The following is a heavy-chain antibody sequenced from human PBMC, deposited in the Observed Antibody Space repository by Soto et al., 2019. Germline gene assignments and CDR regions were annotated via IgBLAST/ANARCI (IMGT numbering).Heavy chain of an antibody. V-gene: IGHV1-69*01. CDR3: AGGRIVVVGSRAYYGMDV. D-gene: IGHD3-22*01. Sequence: QVHLLLQSGAEVKKPGSSVKVSCKASGGTPSNSAISWVRQAPGQGLEWMGGIIPVFGLVKYAQNFQGRVTIAADESTNTAYMELSSLRTEETAVYYCAGGRIVVVGSRAYYGMDVWGQGPTVTVSS. CDR2: IIPVFGLV. CDR1: GGTPSNSA. J-gene: IGHJ6*01.